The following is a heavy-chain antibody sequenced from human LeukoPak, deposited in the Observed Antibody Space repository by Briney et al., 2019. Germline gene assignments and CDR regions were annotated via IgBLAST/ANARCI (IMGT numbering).Heavy chain of an antibody. CDR3: ASGRQWLLQPWGAFDI. D-gene: IGHD6-19*01. Sequence: PGGSLRLSCAASGFTFSSYEMNWVCQAPWKGLEWVSYISSSGSTVYYADSVKSRFTTSRDNAKNSLYLQMNSLRAEDTAVYYGASGRQWLLQPWGAFDIWGQGTMVTASS. J-gene: IGHJ3*02. CDR2: ISSSGSTV. CDR1: GFTFSSYE. V-gene: IGHV3-48*03.